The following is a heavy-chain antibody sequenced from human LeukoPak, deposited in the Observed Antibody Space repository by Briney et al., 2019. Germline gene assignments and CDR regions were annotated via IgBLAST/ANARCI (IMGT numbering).Heavy chain of an antibody. CDR2: MNPNSGNT. D-gene: IGHD3-16*02. V-gene: IGHV1-8*01. CDR3: ARVFYDYVWGSHRHELRYLFDY. J-gene: IGHJ4*02. Sequence: ASVKVSCKASGYTFTSYDINWVRQATGQGLEWMGWMNPNSGNTGYAQKFQGRVTMTRNTSISTAYMELSSLRSEDTAVYYCARVFYDYVWGSHRHELRYLFDYWGQGTLVTVSS. CDR1: GYTFTSYD.